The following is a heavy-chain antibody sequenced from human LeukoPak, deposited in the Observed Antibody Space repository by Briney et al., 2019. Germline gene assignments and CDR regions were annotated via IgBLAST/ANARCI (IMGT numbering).Heavy chain of an antibody. V-gene: IGHV1-69*04. CDR3: ARVRRFGEGNYMDV. CDR1: GGSFSNSV. Sequence: SVKVSCKASGGSFSNSVITWVRQAPGQGLEWMGRIIPVFGVSNFAQKFQGRVTITADKSTNTAHMELSRLESGDTAVYYCARVRRFGEGNYMDVWGTGTTVTVSS. J-gene: IGHJ6*03. D-gene: IGHD3-10*01. CDR2: IIPVFGVS.